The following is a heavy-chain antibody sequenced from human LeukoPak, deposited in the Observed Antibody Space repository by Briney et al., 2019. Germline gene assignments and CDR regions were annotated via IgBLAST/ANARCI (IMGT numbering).Heavy chain of an antibody. CDR1: GGSISSYY. Sequence: SETLSLTCTVSGGSISSYYWSWLRQPAGKGLEWIGRIYTSGSTNYNPSLKSRVTMSVDASKNQFSLKLSSVTAADTAVYYCARDLPPASSGYYFDAFDIWGQGTMVTVSS. D-gene: IGHD3-22*01. J-gene: IGHJ3*02. V-gene: IGHV4-4*07. CDR3: ARDLPPASSGYYFDAFDI. CDR2: IYTSGST.